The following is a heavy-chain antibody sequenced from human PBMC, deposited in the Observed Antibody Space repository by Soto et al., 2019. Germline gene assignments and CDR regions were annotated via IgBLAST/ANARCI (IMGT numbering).Heavy chain of an antibody. CDR3: GKEGEASDIDAIEA. CDR2: FGSSAGSP. CDR1: GFTFSHYA. J-gene: IGHJ3*01. D-gene: IGHD2-15*01. V-gene: IGHV3-23*01. Sequence: EVQLLESGGDLVQPGGSLRLSCAASGFTFSHYALSWVRQAPGKGLEWISGFGSSAGSPFYADSVKGRFTISRDNSKNTPYLQLNNLSAEYTAKFFCGKEGEASDIDAIEAWGQGTLVTGSS.